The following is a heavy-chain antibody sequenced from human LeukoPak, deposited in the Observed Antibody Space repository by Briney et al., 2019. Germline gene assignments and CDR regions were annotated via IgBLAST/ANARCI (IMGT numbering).Heavy chain of an antibody. CDR2: ISSESGTI. D-gene: IGHD3-3*01. CDR3: ARVVRFLEWLTDSN. V-gene: IGHV3-48*04. J-gene: IGHJ4*02. Sequence: GGSLRLSYEGSGYTFGSHSMNWVRQAPGKGLEWISYISSESGTIYYADSVKGRFTISRDNAKNSLHLQMNSLRAEDTAVYYCARVVRFLEWLTDSNWGQGTLVIVSS. CDR1: GYTFGSHS.